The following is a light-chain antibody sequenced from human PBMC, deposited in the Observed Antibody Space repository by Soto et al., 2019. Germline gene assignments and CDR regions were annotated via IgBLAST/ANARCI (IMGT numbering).Light chain of an antibody. CDR1: SSNIGAGYD. J-gene: IGLJ3*02. CDR2: INS. CDR3: QSYDNSRSGKV. V-gene: IGLV1-40*03. Sequence: QAVVTQPPSVSGAPGQRVTISCTGSSSNIGAGYDVHWYQQLPGTAPKLLIYINSNRPSGVPDRFSGSKSGASASLAITGLQAEDEADYYCQSYDNSRSGKVFGGGTKVTVL.